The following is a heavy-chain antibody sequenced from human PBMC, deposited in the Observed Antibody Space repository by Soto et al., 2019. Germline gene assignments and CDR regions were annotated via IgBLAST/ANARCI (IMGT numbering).Heavy chain of an antibody. J-gene: IGHJ4*02. D-gene: IGHD3-22*01. Sequence: PGGSLRLSCAASGFTVSSKYMTWVRQAPGKGLEWVSLIQSGGTTYYADSVKGRFTISRDNSKNTLYLQMNSLRAEDTAVYYCAKGRVVCHYWGQGTLVTVSS. CDR1: GFTVSSKY. CDR2: IQSGGTT. CDR3: AKGRVVCHY. V-gene: IGHV3-53*01.